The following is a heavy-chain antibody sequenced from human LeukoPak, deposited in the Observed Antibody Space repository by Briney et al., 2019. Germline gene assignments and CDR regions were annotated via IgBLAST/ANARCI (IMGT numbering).Heavy chain of an antibody. Sequence: SETLSLTCAVYGGSFSGYYWSWIRQPPGKGLEWIGEINHSGSTNYNPSLKSRVTMSVDTSKNHFSLKLSSVTAADTAVYYCARNGGNWFDPWGQGTLVTVSS. J-gene: IGHJ5*02. CDR1: GGSFSGYY. V-gene: IGHV4-34*01. D-gene: IGHD2-8*01. CDR3: ARNGGNWFDP. CDR2: INHSGST.